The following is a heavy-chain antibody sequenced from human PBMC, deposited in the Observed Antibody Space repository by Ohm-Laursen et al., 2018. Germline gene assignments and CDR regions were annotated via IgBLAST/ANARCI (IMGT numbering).Heavy chain of an antibody. Sequence: GTLSLTCTVSGGSVSSGRYYWSWIRQPPGKGLEWIGYIHKSGSTNYNTSLKSLVTIATDTSKNQLSLKLTSVTAADTAVYYCARRANSAFPYYLDYWGQGTLVTVSS. CDR3: ARRANSAFPYYLDY. CDR1: GGSVSSGRYY. D-gene: IGHD1-26*01. V-gene: IGHV4-61*01. J-gene: IGHJ4*02. CDR2: IHKSGST.